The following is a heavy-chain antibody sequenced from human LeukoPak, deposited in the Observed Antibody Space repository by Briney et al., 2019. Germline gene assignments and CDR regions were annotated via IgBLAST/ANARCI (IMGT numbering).Heavy chain of an antibody. CDR3: ARHAESGYDRFDH. J-gene: IGHJ4*02. V-gene: IGHV4-61*02. CDR1: GGSISSAGYY. D-gene: IGHD5-12*01. Sequence: PSETLSLTCTVSGGSISSAGYYWSWIRQPAGKGLEWIGRFYTSGSTNYNPSLKSRVTISADTSKNQFSLRLSSVTAADTAVYYCARHAESGYDRFDHWGQGTLVTVSS. CDR2: FYTSGST.